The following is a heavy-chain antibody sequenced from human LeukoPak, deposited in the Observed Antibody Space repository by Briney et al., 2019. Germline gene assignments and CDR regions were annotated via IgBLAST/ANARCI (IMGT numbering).Heavy chain of an antibody. CDR1: GYSISSGYY. Sequence: PSETLSLTCAVSGYSISSGYYWGWIRQPPGKGLEWIGSIYHSGSTNYNPSLKSRVSISVDTSKNQVSLKLSSVTAADTAVYYCARGGGGWYEDYWGQGTLVTVSS. CDR2: IYHSGST. V-gene: IGHV4-38-2*01. D-gene: IGHD6-19*01. J-gene: IGHJ4*02. CDR3: ARGGGGWYEDY.